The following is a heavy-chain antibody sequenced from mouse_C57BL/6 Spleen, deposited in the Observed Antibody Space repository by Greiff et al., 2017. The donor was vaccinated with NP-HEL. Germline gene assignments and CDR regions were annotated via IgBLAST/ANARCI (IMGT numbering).Heavy chain of an antibody. CDR3: ARHVYYAMDY. CDR1: GFTFSDYY. CDR2: ISNGGGST. Sequence: DVMLVESGGGLVQPGGSLKLSCAASGFTFSDYYMYWVRQTPEKRLEWVAYISNGGGSTYYPDTVKGRFTISRDNAKNTLYLQTSRLKSEDTAMYYCARHVYYAMDYWGQGTSVTVSS. J-gene: IGHJ4*01. V-gene: IGHV5-12*01.